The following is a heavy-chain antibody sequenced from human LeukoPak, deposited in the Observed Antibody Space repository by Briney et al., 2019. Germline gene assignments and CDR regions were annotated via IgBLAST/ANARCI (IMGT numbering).Heavy chain of an antibody. D-gene: IGHD3-3*01. J-gene: IGHJ6*03. V-gene: IGHV3-11*04. CDR3: ARRDYDFWSGLYYYYYMDV. Sequence: PGGSLRLSCAASGFTFSDYYMSWIRQAPGKGLEWVSYISSSGSTIYYADSVKGRFTISRDNAKNSLYLQMNSLRAEDTAVYYCARRDYDFWSGLYYYYYMDVWGKGTTVTVSS. CDR1: GFTFSDYY. CDR2: ISSSGSTI.